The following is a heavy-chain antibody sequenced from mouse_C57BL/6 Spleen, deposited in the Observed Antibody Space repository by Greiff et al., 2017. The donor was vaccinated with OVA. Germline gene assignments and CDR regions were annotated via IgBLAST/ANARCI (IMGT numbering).Heavy chain of an antibody. CDR3: ARSITTVVAHFDY. J-gene: IGHJ2*01. D-gene: IGHD1-1*01. CDR2: IDPISGGT. CDR1: GYTFTSSW. Sequence: VQLQQPGAELVKPGASVKLSCKASGYTFTSSWMHWVKQRPGRGLEWIGRIDPISGGTKYNEKFKSKATLTVDKPSSTAYMQLSSLTSEDSAVYYCARSITTVVAHFDYWGQGTTLTVSS. V-gene: IGHV1-72*01.